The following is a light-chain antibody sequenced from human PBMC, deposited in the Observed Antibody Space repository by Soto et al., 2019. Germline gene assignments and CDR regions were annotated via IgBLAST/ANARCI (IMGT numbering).Light chain of an antibody. CDR1: TGTVTSGHY. V-gene: IGLV7-46*01. Sequence: QTVVTQEPSLTVSPGGTVTLTCGSSTGTVTSGHYPYWFHQKPGQAPRTLVYNTSDKHSWTPARFSGSLLGGKAALTLSGAQPEDEADFYCLLSSSGARVFGGGTKVTVL. CDR2: NTS. CDR3: LLSSSGARV. J-gene: IGLJ3*02.